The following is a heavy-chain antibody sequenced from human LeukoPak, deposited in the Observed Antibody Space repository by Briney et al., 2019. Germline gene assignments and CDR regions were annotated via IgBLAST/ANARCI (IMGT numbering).Heavy chain of an antibody. CDR3: ATENFGLGSPFDP. Sequence: ASVKVSCKVAGYTLNEVSMHWVRQAPGKGLEWMGGLDPEDGERIYAQKFQGRVTMTEDTSTDTAYMELSSLTSGDTAMYYCATENFGLGSPFDPWGQGTLVTVSS. J-gene: IGHJ5*02. CDR2: LDPEDGER. D-gene: IGHD3-16*01. V-gene: IGHV1-24*01. CDR1: GYTLNEVS.